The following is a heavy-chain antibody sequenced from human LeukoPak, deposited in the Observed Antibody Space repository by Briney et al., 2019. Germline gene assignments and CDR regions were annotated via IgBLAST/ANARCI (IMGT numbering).Heavy chain of an antibody. CDR1: GYTFTGYY. CDR3: ARDKIRSGSLDY. D-gene: IGHD3-10*01. J-gene: IGHJ4*02. CDR2: INPNSGGT. V-gene: IGHV1-2*02. Sequence: ASVKVSCKASGYTFTGYYMHWVRQAAGQGLEWMGWINPNSGGTNYAQKFQGRVTMTRDTSIRTAYMELSRLRSDYTAVYYCARDKIRSGSLDYSGQGTLVTVSS.